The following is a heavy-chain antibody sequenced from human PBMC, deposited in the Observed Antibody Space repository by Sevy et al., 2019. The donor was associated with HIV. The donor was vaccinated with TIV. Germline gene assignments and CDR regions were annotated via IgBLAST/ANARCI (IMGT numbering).Heavy chain of an antibody. D-gene: IGHD3-22*01. CDR3: ASAYYYDSSEAFDI. V-gene: IGHV4-59*01. Sequence: SETLSLTCTVSGGSISSYYWSWIRQPPGKGLEWIGYIYYSGSTNYNPSLKSRVTISVDTSKNQFSLKLSSVTAADTAVYYCASAYYYDSSEAFDIWGQETMVTVSS. J-gene: IGHJ3*02. CDR1: GGSISSYY. CDR2: IYYSGST.